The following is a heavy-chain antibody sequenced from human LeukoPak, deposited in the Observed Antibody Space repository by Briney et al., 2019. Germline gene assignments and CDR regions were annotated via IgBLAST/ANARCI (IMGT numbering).Heavy chain of an antibody. D-gene: IGHD3-22*01. J-gene: IGHJ4*02. V-gene: IGHV3-21*01. CDR3: ARAPSYYYDSSGYYL. CDR1: GFTFSNYN. CDR2: ISSSSTYI. Sequence: GGSLRLSCAASGFTFSNYNMNWVRQAPGKGMEWVSSISSSSTYIYYADSVKGRFTISRENAKNSLYLQMNSLRAEYTAVYYCARAPSYYYDSSGYYLWGQGTLVTVSS.